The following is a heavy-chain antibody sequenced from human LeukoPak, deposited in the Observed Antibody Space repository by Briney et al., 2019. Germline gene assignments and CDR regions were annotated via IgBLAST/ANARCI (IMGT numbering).Heavy chain of an antibody. CDR2: IIPFFNTT. V-gene: IGHV1-69*13. Sequence: SVKVSWKASGDTFSSYAISWVRQAPGQGLERMGGIIPFFNTTKYAQRFQGRVTVTADESTYTAYMELSSLRSEDTAVYYCARRGRAFDIWGQGTMVTVSS. J-gene: IGHJ3*02. D-gene: IGHD3-10*01. CDR3: ARRGRAFDI. CDR1: GDTFSSYA.